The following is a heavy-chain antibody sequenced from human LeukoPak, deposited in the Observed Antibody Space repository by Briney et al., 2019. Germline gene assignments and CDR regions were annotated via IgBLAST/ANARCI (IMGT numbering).Heavy chain of an antibody. J-gene: IGHJ4*02. D-gene: IGHD5-24*01. CDR2: INHSGST. V-gene: IGHV4-34*01. CDR1: GGSFSGYY. CDR3: ARAGRAGSFDG. Sequence: KPSETLSLTCAVYGGSFSGYYWSWIRQPPGKGLEWIGEINHSGSTNYNPSLKSRVTISVDTSKNQFSLKLSSVTAADTAVYYCARAGRAGSFDGWGQGTLVTVSS.